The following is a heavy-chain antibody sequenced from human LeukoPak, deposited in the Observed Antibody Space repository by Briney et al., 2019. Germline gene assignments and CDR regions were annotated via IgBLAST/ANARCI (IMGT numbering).Heavy chain of an antibody. CDR1: GGTFSSYA. J-gene: IGHJ4*02. V-gene: IGHV1-69*06. CDR2: IIPIFGTA. CDR3: ARGPPGGIRFLEWKSPLDS. Sequence: SVKVSCKASGGTFSSYAISWVRQAPGQGLEWMGGIIPIFGTANYAQKFQGRVTITADKSTSTAYMELSSLRSDDTAVYYCARGPPGGIRFLEWKSPLDSWGQGTLVTVSS. D-gene: IGHD3-3*01.